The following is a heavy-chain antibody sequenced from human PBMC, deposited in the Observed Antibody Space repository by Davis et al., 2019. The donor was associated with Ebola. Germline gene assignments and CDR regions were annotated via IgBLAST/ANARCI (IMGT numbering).Heavy chain of an antibody. V-gene: IGHV4-34*01. J-gene: IGHJ4*02. Sequence: MPSETLSLTCAVYGGSFSGCYWSWIRQPPGKGLEWIGEINHSGSTNYNPSLKSRVTISVDTSKNQFSLKLSSVTAADTAVYYCARVSYRGCNDYWGQGTLVTVSS. CDR2: INHSGST. CDR1: GGSFSGCY. D-gene: IGHD2-21*01. CDR3: ARVSYRGCNDY.